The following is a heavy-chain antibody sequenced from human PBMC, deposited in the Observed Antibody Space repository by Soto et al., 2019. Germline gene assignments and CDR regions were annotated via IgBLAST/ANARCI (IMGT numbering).Heavy chain of an antibody. V-gene: IGHV5-51*01. CDR2: IYPGDSDT. CDR1: GYRFTSYW. CDR3: ARRYDNADYWTY. J-gene: IGHJ4*02. Sequence: PGESLKISCKGSGYRFTSYWIGWVRQMPGKGLEWMGIIYPGDSDTRYSPSFQGQVTISADKSISTAFLQWRSLQASDTAMYYCARRYDNADYWTYWGQGTLVTV. D-gene: IGHD3-3*01.